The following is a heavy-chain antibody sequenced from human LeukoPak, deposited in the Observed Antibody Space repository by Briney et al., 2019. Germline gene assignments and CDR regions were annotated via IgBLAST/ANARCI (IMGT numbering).Heavy chain of an antibody. D-gene: IGHD6-13*01. V-gene: IGHV3-7*05. J-gene: IGHJ4*02. CDR1: GFTFADYW. CDR2: IKHDGGEK. CDR3: ARSYSPFDY. Sequence: GGSLRLSCAASGFTFADYWMSWVRQAPGKGLVWVANIKHDGGEKYYVDSVKGRFTISRDNAKNSLYLQMNSLRAEDTAVYYCARSYSPFDYWGQGTLVTVSS.